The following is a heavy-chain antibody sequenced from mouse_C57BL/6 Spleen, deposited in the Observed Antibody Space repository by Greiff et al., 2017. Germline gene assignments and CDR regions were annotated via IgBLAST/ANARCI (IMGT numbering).Heavy chain of an antibody. CDR2: IAPENGDT. J-gene: IGHJ2*01. V-gene: IGHV14-4*01. D-gene: IGHD3-3*01. Sequence: EVQLQQSGAELVRPGASVKLSCTASGFNIKDDYMHWVKQRPEQGLEWIGWIAPENGDTEYASKFQGKATIAADKSSNTAYLRLSSLTSEDTAVYYCTACPRGWDYFGCWGQGTTLTVSS. CDR3: TACPRGWDYFGC. CDR1: GFNIKDDY.